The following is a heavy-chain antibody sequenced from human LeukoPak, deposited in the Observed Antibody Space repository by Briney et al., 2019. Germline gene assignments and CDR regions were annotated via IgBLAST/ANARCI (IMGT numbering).Heavy chain of an antibody. V-gene: IGHV3-21*01. CDR2: ISSSSSYI. CDR3: ARVGPHYSNYAWFDP. J-gene: IGHJ5*02. CDR1: GFTFSSYS. Sequence: PGGSLRLSCAASGFTFSSYSMNWVRQAPGKGLEWVSSISSSSSYIYYADSVKGRFTISRDNAKSSLYLQMNSLRAEDTAVYYCARVGPHYSNYAWFDPWGQGTLVTVSS. D-gene: IGHD4-11*01.